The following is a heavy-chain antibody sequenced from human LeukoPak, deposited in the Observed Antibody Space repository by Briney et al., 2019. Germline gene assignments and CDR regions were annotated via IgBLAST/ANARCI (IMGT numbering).Heavy chain of an antibody. V-gene: IGHV1-69*06. CDR2: IIPIFGTT. CDR1: GGTFSSSG. CDR3: ARDINYYMDV. Sequence: GSSVKASCKASGGTFSSSGISWVRQAPGQGLEWMGGIIPIFGTTNYAQKFQDRVTITADKYTSTAYMELSSLRSGDTAFYYCARDINYYMDVWGKGTTVTVSS. J-gene: IGHJ6*03.